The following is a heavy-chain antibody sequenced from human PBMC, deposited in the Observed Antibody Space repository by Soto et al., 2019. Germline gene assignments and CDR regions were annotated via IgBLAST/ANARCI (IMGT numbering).Heavy chain of an antibody. D-gene: IGHD3-22*01. J-gene: IGHJ6*02. V-gene: IGHV3-23*01. CDR1: GFTFSGYA. Sequence: GGSLRLSCAASGFTFSGYAMSWVRQAPGKGLEWVSAISGSGGSTYYADSVKGRFTITRDTSASTAYLELSSLRSEDTAVYYCARDPNDSSAYYHHYYYGMDVWGQGTTVTVSS. CDR2: ISGSGGST. CDR3: ARDPNDSSAYYHHYYYGMDV.